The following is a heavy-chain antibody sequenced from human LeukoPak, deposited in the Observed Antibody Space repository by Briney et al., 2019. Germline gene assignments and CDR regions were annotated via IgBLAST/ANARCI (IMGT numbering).Heavy chain of an antibody. CDR2: INHSGST. J-gene: IGHJ4*02. D-gene: IGHD2-2*01. Sequence: SETLSLTCAVYGGSFSGYYWSWLRQPPGKGLEWIGEINHSGSTNYNPSLKSRVTISVDTSKNQFSLKLSSVTAADTAVYYCARHAAFAEYQSHLTLFDYWGQGTLVTVSS. CDR3: ARHAAFAEYQSHLTLFDY. V-gene: IGHV4-34*01. CDR1: GGSFSGYY.